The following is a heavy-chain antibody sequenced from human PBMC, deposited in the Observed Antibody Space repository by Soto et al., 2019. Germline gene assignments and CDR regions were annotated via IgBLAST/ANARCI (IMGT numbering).Heavy chain of an antibody. V-gene: IGHV1-69*01. Sequence: QVQLVQSGAEVKKPGSSVKVSCKASGGTFSSYAISWVRQAPGQGLEWMGGIIPIFGTANYAQKFQGRVTITADEATSTAYMELSSLRSEDTAVYYCARGAYGSGSYYNAYWGQGTLVTVSS. CDR2: IIPIFGTA. CDR3: ARGAYGSGSYYNAY. D-gene: IGHD3-10*01. J-gene: IGHJ4*02. CDR1: GGTFSSYA.